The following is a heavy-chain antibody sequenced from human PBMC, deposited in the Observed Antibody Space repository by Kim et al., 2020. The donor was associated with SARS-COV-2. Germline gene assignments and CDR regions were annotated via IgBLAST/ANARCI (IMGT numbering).Heavy chain of an antibody. CDR1: GFSFSDYS. CDR3: TRDHPSEGDALHDY. J-gene: IGHJ4*02. CDR2: LAAIGGRV. D-gene: IGHD2-8*01. Sequence: GGSLRLSCAASGFSFSDYSMNWVRQAPGRGLEWLSYLAAIGGRVYYADSVRGRFTMSRDNAKNSVFLQMNDLRVEDTALYYCTRDHPSEGDALHDYWGQG. V-gene: IGHV3-48*04.